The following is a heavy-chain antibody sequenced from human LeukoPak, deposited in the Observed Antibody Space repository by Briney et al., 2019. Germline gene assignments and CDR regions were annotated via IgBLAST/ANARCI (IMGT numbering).Heavy chain of an antibody. D-gene: IGHD3-22*01. CDR1: GYTFTSYY. V-gene: IGHV1-46*01. CDR2: INPSGGST. J-gene: IGHJ3*02. Sequence: GASVKISCKASGYTFTSYYMHWVRQAPGQGLEWMGIINPSGGSTSYAQKFQGRVTMTRDTSTSTVYMELSSLRSEDTAVYYCATDAAYYYDSSGYPHAFDIWGQGTMVTVSS. CDR3: ATDAAYYYDSSGYPHAFDI.